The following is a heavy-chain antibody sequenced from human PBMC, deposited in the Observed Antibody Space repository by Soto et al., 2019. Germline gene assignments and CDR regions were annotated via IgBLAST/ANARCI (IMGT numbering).Heavy chain of an antibody. Sequence: PGGSLRLSCAASGFNFSSYGMHCVRQAPGKGLEWVAVISYDGSNKYYVDSVKGRFTISRDNSKNTLYLQMNSLRAEDTAVYYCAKDRGMVGAPGNYYYYGMDVWGQGTTVTSP. D-gene: IGHD1-26*01. J-gene: IGHJ6*02. CDR1: GFNFSSYG. CDR3: AKDRGMVGAPGNYYYYGMDV. CDR2: ISYDGSNK. V-gene: IGHV3-30*18.